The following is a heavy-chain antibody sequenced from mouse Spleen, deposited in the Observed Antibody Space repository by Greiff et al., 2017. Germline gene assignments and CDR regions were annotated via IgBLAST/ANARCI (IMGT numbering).Heavy chain of an antibody. V-gene: IGHV1-55*01. Sequence: QVQLQQPGAELVKPGASVKMSCKASGYTFTSYWITWVKQRPGQGLEWIGDIYPGSGSTNYNEKFKSKATLTVDTSSSTAYMQLSSLTSEDSAVYYCARYGRHSSGPFAYWGQGTLVTVSA. CDR3: ARYGRHSSGPFAY. CDR2: IYPGSGST. J-gene: IGHJ3*01. D-gene: IGHD3-1*01. CDR1: GYTFTSYW.